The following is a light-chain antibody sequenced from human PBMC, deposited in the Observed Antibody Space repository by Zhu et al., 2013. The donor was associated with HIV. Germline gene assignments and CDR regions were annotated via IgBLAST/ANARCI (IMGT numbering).Light chain of an antibody. J-gene: IGKJ1*01. CDR2: WAS. V-gene: IGKV4-1*01. CDR1: QSVLDRSNNKKY. CDR3: QQYYSTPRT. Sequence: DIVMTQSPDSLAVSLGGRATINCKSSQSVLDRSNNKKYLAWYRQKPGQPPKLIIYWASTRESGVPDRISGSGSGADFTLTISSLQAEDVAVYYCQQYYSTPRTFGQGTTVEIK.